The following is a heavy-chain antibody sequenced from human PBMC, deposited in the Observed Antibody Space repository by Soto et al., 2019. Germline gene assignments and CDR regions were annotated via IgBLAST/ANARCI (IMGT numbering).Heavy chain of an antibody. Sequence: SETLSLTCTVSGGSISSSSYYWGWIRQPPGKGLEWIGSIYYSGSTYYNPSLKSRFTISVDTSKNHFSLKRSSVTAADTAVYYCARGMVRGVIPYGMDVWGQGTTVTVSS. D-gene: IGHD3-10*01. V-gene: IGHV4-39*02. CDR3: ARGMVRGVIPYGMDV. J-gene: IGHJ6*02. CDR2: IYYSGST. CDR1: GGSISSSSYY.